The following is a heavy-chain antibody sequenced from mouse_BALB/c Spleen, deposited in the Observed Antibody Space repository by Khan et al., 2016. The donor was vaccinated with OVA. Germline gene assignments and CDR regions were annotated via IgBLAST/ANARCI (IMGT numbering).Heavy chain of an antibody. V-gene: IGHV5-15*02. D-gene: IGHD1-1*01. J-gene: IGHJ3*01. CDR2: ISDLAYTI. CDR1: GFTFSDYG. Sequence: EVELVESGGGLVQPGGSRKLSCAASGFTFSDYGMAWVRQAPGKGPEWVAFISDLAYTIYYGDAVTGRFTISSENAKNTLYLEMSSLRSEDTDIYNCARGGRTAPFAYWGLGTLVTVSA. CDR3: ARGGRTAPFAY.